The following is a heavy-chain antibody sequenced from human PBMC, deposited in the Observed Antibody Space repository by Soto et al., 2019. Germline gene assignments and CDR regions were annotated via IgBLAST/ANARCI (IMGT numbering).Heavy chain of an antibody. J-gene: IGHJ5*02. CDR3: ARESYDFWSGYYIYWFDP. CDR2: INSDGSST. V-gene: IGHV3-74*01. Sequence: GGSLRLSCAASGFTFSSYWMHWVRQAPGKGLVWVSRINSDGSSTSYADSVKGRFTISRDNAKNTLYLQMNSLRAEDTAVYYCARESYDFWSGYYIYWFDPWGQGTLVTVSS. D-gene: IGHD3-3*01. CDR1: GFTFSSYW.